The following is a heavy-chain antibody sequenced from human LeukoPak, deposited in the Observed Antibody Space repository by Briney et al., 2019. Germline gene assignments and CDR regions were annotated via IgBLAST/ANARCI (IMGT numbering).Heavy chain of an antibody. Sequence: SETLSLTCTVSGYSISTGYYWGWIRQPPGKGLEWIGSIYHSGNTSYNPSLKSRVSISVDTSKNQFSLKLSSVTAADTAVYYCARGDVAIAAADYWGQGTLVTVSS. V-gene: IGHV4-38-2*02. CDR1: GYSISTGYY. CDR2: IYHSGNT. J-gene: IGHJ4*02. D-gene: IGHD6-13*01. CDR3: ARGDVAIAAADY.